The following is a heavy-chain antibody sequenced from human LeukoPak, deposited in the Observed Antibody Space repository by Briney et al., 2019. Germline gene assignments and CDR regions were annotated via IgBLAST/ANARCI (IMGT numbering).Heavy chain of an antibody. V-gene: IGHV4-59*01. CDR3: ARDDYRGVTNFDP. D-gene: IGHD3-10*01. CDR2: ISYTGST. J-gene: IGHJ5*02. Sequence: SETLSLTCTVSGGSISPYFRSWMRQTPGKGLEWIGYISYTGSTNYNPALKSRVTISVDTSKNQSSLQLTSVTAADTAVYYCARDDYRGVTNFDPWGQGTLVTVSS. CDR1: GGSISPYF.